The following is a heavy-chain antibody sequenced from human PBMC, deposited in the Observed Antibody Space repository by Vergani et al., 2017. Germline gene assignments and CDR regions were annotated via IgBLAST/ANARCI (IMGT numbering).Heavy chain of an antibody. J-gene: IGHJ4*02. D-gene: IGHD1-1*01. CDR2: IGSSGPYI. CDR1: GFTFSDFS. Sequence: VQLVESGGGLVKPGGSLRLSCAASGFTFSDFSMSWVRQAPGKGLEWVAFIGSSGPYINYADSVKGRFIISRDNTNNSLFLQLRSLRAEDAAVYYCAKDVRNWEPYYFDYWGQGTLVTVSS. V-gene: IGHV3-21*06. CDR3: AKDVRNWEPYYFDY.